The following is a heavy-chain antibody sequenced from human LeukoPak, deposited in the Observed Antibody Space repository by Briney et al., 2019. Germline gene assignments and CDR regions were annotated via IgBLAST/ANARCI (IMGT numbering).Heavy chain of an antibody. D-gene: IGHD5-18*01. CDR3: AREIGPIQLHLWGSAFDY. Sequence: GASVKVSCKASGYTFTGYYMHWVRQAPGQGLEWMGWINPRGGSTSYAQKFQGRVSMTRDTSTSTIYMELSSLRSEDTAVYYCAREIGPIQLHLWGSAFDYWGQGTLVTVSS. CDR2: INPRGGST. CDR1: GYTFTGYY. V-gene: IGHV1-46*01. J-gene: IGHJ4*02.